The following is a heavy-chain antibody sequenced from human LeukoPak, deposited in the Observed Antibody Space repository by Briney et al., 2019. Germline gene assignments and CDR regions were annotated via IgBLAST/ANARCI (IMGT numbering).Heavy chain of an antibody. CDR1: GGSISSYY. CDR2: IYYSGST. Sequence: SETLSLTCTVSGGSISSYYWSWIRQPPGKGLEWIGYIYYSGSTNYNPSLKSRVTISVDTSKNQFSLKLSSVTAADTAVYYCARVAYSYSYVPSAFDIWGQGTMVTVSS. J-gene: IGHJ3*02. CDR3: ARVAYSYSYVPSAFDI. D-gene: IGHD5-18*01. V-gene: IGHV4-59*01.